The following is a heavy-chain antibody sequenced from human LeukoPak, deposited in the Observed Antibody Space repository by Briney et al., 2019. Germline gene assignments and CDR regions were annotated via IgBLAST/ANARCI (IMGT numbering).Heavy chain of an antibody. CDR2: IHNSGRT. D-gene: IGHD1-14*01. CDR3: ARHGTISSESYFDY. Sequence: SETLSLACSVSGGSVSSYYWSWIRQSPGKGLEWIGYIHNSGRTNYNPSLKSRVTGFVDTSKNQVSLRLSSVTAADTAVYYCARHGTISSESYFDYWGQGALVTVSS. V-gene: IGHV4-59*08. CDR1: GGSVSSYY. J-gene: IGHJ4*02.